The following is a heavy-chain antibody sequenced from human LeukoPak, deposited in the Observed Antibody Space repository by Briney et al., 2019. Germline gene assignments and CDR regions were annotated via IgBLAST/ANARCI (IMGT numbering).Heavy chain of an antibody. Sequence: GGSLRLSCAASGFTFSYYTMNWVRQAPGKGLEWVSSISSSSYIYYADSVKGRFTISRDNAKDSLYLQMNSLRAEDTAVYYCARGLDYYDSSGYYYYWGQGTLVTVSS. V-gene: IGHV3-21*01. D-gene: IGHD3-22*01. J-gene: IGHJ4*02. CDR1: GFTFSYYT. CDR3: ARGLDYYDSSGYYYY. CDR2: ISSSSYI.